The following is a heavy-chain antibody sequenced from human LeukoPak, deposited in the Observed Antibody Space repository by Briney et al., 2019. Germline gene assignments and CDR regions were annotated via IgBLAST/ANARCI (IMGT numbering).Heavy chain of an antibody. CDR2: IYYSGST. CDR3: ARHSHDYGDYYFDY. CDR1: GGSISSSSYY. D-gene: IGHD4-17*01. V-gene: IGHV4-39*01. Sequence: PSDTLSLTCTVSGGSISSSSYYWGWIRQPPGKGLEWIGSIYYSGSTYYNPSLKSRVTISVDTSKNQFSLQLSSVTAADTAVYYCARHSHDYGDYYFDYWGQGTLVTVSS. J-gene: IGHJ4*02.